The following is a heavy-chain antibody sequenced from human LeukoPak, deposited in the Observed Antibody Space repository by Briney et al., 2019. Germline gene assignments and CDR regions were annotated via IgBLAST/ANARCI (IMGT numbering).Heavy chain of an antibody. CDR3: AKDQGSTVEDAFDI. V-gene: IGHV3-23*01. D-gene: IGHD4-23*01. J-gene: IGHJ3*02. CDR2: TAGADDVI. CDR1: GLTFSDNR. Sequence: GGSLRLSCAVSGLTFSDNRMIWVRQAPEKRLEWVAATAGADDVIQYADSVKGRFTISTDNSKNTVYLQMNSLRAEDTAVYYCAKDQGSTVEDAFDIWGQGTMVTVSS.